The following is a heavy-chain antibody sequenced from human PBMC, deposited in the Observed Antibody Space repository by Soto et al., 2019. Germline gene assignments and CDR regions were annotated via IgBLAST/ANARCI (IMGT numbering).Heavy chain of an antibody. CDR2: IYSSGST. V-gene: IGHV4-4*07. D-gene: IGHD3-3*01. Sequence: PSETLSLTCTVTGGAISGYYWTWIRQSDGEGLEWIGRIYSSGSTNYNPSLKSRVTISLDTSMNYFSLRLSSVTAADTAVYYCARGQRFSDWFDPWGQGTLVTVPQ. CDR3: ARGQRFSDWFDP. J-gene: IGHJ5*02. CDR1: GGAISGYY.